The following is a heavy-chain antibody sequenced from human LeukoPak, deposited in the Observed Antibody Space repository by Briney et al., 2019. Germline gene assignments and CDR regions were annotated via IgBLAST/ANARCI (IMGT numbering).Heavy chain of an antibody. D-gene: IGHD3-22*01. V-gene: IGHV3-7*01. CDR3: ARSLGYYDY. Sequence: GGSLILSCPASGFTFISYWMSWVRQAPGKGLEWVASIKQDGSEKNYVDSVKGRFTISRDNAKNSLYLQMNSLRAEDTAVYYCARSLGYYDYWGQGTLVTVSS. J-gene: IGHJ4*02. CDR1: GFTFISYW. CDR2: IKQDGSEK.